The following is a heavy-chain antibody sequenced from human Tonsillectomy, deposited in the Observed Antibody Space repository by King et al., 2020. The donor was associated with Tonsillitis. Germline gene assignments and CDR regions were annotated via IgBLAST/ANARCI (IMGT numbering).Heavy chain of an antibody. Sequence: QLVQSGAEVKKPGESLRISCKGSGYSFTSYWISWVRQMPGKGLDWMGRIDPSDSYTNYSPSFQGHVTISADKSISTAYLQWSSLKASDTAMYYCARLRITNNYYDARDAFDICGQGTMVTVSS. V-gene: IGHV5-10-1*03. D-gene: IGHD3-22*01. CDR2: IDPSDSYT. J-gene: IGHJ3*02. CDR1: GYSFTSYW. CDR3: ARLRITNNYYDARDAFDI.